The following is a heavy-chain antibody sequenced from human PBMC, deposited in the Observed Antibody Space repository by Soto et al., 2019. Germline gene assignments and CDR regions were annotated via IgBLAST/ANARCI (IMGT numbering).Heavy chain of an antibody. Sequence: GGSLRLSCVASGFTFSSYGMSWVRQSPGKGLEWVSAISGSGGTRYYADSVRDRFSISRDNSKNTLYLQMNSLRAEDTAVYYCAKAPRWTGTSRYWGQGTLVTVSS. CDR1: GFTFSSYG. V-gene: IGHV3-23*01. D-gene: IGHD1-7*01. CDR2: ISGSGGTR. J-gene: IGHJ4*02. CDR3: AKAPRWTGTSRY.